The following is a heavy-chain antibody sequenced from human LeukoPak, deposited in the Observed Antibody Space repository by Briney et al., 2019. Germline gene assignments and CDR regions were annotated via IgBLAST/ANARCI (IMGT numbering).Heavy chain of an antibody. J-gene: IGHJ4*02. CDR1: GFTFSDYD. V-gene: IGHV3-13*01. CDR3: ARVAKERVGGVYYFDY. CDR2: IGTAGDT. Sequence: LSGGSLRLSCAASGFTFSDYDMHWVRQATGKGLEWVSAIGTAGDTYYTGSVKGRFTISRENAKNSLYLQMNSLRAGDTAVSYCARVAKERVGGVYYFDYWGQGTLVTVSS. D-gene: IGHD1-1*01.